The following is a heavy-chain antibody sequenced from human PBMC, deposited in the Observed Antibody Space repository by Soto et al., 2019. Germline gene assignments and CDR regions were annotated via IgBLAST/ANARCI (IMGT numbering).Heavy chain of an antibody. CDR3: ARDWWYYSSSWYGMDV. CDR2: TYYRSKWYN. Sequence: SETLSLTCAISGDSVSSNSAAWNWIRQSPSRGLEWLGRTYYRSKWYNDYAVSVKSRITINPDTSKNQFSLQLNSVTPEDTAVYYCARDWWYYSSSWYGMDVWGQGTTVTVSS. D-gene: IGHD6-13*01. J-gene: IGHJ6*02. CDR1: GDSVSSNSAA. V-gene: IGHV6-1*01.